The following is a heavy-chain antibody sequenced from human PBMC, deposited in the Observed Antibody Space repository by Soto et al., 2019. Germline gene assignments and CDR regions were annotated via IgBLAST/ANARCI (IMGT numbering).Heavy chain of an antibody. CDR1: GYSFSGHW. D-gene: IGHD2-15*01. V-gene: IGHV5-51*01. CDR2: IYPRDSDT. J-gene: IGHJ4*02. Sequence: EVHLVQSGAEVKKPGEPLKISCQGSGYSFSGHWVGWVCQKPGRGLEWMGIIYPRDSDTRYSPSFEGQVTFSADKSLSTAYLQWNSLKASDTAMYYCARIDIVPDFWGQGTLVTVSS. CDR3: ARIDIVPDF.